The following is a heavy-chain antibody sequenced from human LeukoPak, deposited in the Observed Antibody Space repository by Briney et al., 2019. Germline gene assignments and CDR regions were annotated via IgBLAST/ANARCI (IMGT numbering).Heavy chain of an antibody. CDR2: ISPNSGGT. CDR1: GYTFTGYY. V-gene: IGHV1-2*02. CDR3: ARGSHYGDYSEYFQH. Sequence: ASVKVSCKASGYTFTGYYIHWVRQAPGQGLEWMGWISPNSGGTNYAQKFQGSVTMTRDTSISTAYMELSRLKSDDTAVYFCARGSHYGDYSEYFQHWGQGTLVTVSS. D-gene: IGHD4-17*01. J-gene: IGHJ1*01.